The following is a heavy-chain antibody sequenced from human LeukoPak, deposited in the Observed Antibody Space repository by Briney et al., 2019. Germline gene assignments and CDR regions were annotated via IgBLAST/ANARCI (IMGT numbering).Heavy chain of an antibody. V-gene: IGHV1-46*01. Sequence: GASVKVSCKAPGYTFTSYYMHWVRQAPGQGLEWMGIINPSGGSTSYAQKFQGRVTMTRDTSTSTVYMELSSLRSEDTAVYYCAREGGLIVGAKRRAFDIWGQGTMVTVSS. CDR3: AREGGLIVGAKRRAFDI. D-gene: IGHD1-26*01. J-gene: IGHJ3*02. CDR2: INPSGGST. CDR1: GYTFTSYY.